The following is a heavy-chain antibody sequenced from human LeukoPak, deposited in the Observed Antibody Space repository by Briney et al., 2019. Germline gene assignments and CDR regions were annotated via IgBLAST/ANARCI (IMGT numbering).Heavy chain of an antibody. D-gene: IGHD6-19*01. Sequence: ASETLSLTCAVYGGSFSGYYWGWIRQPPGKVLEWIGEINHSGSTNYNPSLKSRVTISVDTSKNQFSLKLRSVTAADTAVYYCARGRYSSGWYLDYWGQGTLVTASS. V-gene: IGHV4-34*01. CDR1: GGSFSGYY. J-gene: IGHJ4*02. CDR2: INHSGST. CDR3: ARGRYSSGWYLDY.